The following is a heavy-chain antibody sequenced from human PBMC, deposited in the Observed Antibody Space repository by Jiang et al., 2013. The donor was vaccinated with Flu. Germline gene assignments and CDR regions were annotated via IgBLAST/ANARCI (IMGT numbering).Heavy chain of an antibody. CDR1: GGSISSYY. D-gene: IGHD4-11*01. CDR2: LLQWEH. Sequence: VKPSETLSLTCTVSGGSISSYYWSWDPAAPREGTGVDWVYLLQWEHQLQPSLKSRVTISVDTSKNQFSLKLSSVTAADTAVYYCARRDSNYVSYFDYWGQGTLVTVSS. V-gene: IGHV4-59*08. J-gene: IGHJ4*02. CDR3: ARRDSNYVSYFDY.